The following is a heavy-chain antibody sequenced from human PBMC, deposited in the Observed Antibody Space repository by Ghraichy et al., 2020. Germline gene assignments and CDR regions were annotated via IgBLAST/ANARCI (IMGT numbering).Heavy chain of an antibody. CDR1: GFTFSSYA. J-gene: IGHJ4*02. CDR3: ARDSPIEIVLMVYATFDY. Sequence: RGSLRLSCAASGFTFSSYAMHWVRQAPGKGLEWVAVISYDGSNKYYADSVKGRFTISRDNSKNTLYLQMNSLRAEDTAVYYCARDSPIEIVLMVYATFDYWGQGTLVTVSS. V-gene: IGHV3-30*04. CDR2: ISYDGSNK. D-gene: IGHD2-8*01.